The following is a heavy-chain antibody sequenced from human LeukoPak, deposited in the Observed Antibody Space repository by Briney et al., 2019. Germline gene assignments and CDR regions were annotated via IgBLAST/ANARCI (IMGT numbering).Heavy chain of an antibody. J-gene: IGHJ4*02. D-gene: IGHD3-10*01. CDR1: GFTFDDYA. V-gene: IGHV3-9*01. CDR2: ISWDSGSI. CDR3: AKGVGSYYGSGSLLY. Sequence: GGSLRLSCAASGFTFDDYAMHWVRQAPGKGLEWVSGISWDSGSIGYADSVKGRFTISRDNAKNSLYLQMNSLRAEDTALYYCAKGVGSYYGSGSLLYWGQGTLVTVSS.